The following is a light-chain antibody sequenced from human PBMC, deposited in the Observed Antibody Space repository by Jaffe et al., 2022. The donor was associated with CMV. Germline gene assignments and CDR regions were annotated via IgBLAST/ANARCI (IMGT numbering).Light chain of an antibody. Sequence: QSVLTQPPSVSAAPGQKVTISCSGSSSNIGNNYVSWYQQLPGTAPKLLIYENNKRPSGIPDRFSGSKSGTSATLGITGLQTGDEADYYCGTWDSSLSGWKVFGGGTKLTVL. CDR3: GTWDSSLSGWKV. V-gene: IGLV1-51*02. CDR2: ENN. CDR1: SSNIGNNY. J-gene: IGLJ3*02.